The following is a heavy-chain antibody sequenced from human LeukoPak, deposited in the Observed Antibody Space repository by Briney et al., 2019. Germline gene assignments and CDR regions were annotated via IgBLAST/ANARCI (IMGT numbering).Heavy chain of an antibody. Sequence: PGGSLRLSCAASGFTFSSYEMNWVRQAPGKGLEWVSYISSSGSTIYYADSVKGRFTISRDNAKNSLYLQMNSLRAEDTAVYYCAGTVGATRPSYSEAYYYYMDVRGKGTTVTISS. J-gene: IGHJ6*03. CDR2: ISSSGSTI. V-gene: IGHV3-48*03. CDR3: AGTVGATRPSYSEAYYYYMDV. CDR1: GFTFSSYE. D-gene: IGHD1-26*01.